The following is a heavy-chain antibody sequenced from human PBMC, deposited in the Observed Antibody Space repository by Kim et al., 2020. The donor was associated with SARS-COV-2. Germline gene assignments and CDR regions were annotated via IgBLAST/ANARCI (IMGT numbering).Heavy chain of an antibody. D-gene: IGHD5-12*01. CDR1: GYTFTDYY. J-gene: IGHJ4*02. Sequence: ASVKVSCRASGYTFTDYYMHWVRQAPGQGLEWLGWINPNSGGTNYAQKFQGRGTMTRDTSINTVYMELTSLRSDDTAVYYCARGVARGYSGYDYWGQGTLVTVSS. V-gene: IGHV1-2*02. CDR2: INPNSGGT. CDR3: ARGVARGYSGYDY.